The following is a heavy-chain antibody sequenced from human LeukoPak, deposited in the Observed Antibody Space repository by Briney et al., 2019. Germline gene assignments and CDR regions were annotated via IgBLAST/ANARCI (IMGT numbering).Heavy chain of an antibody. CDR3: ASAQTYDYYDSSGYAFDI. V-gene: IGHV3-11*04. CDR2: ISSSGSTI. CDR1: GFTFSDYY. D-gene: IGHD3-22*01. J-gene: IGHJ3*02. Sequence: GGSLRLSCAASGFTFSDYYMSWIRQAPGKGLEWVSYISSSGSTIYYADSVKGRFTISRDNAKNSLYLQMNSLRAEETAVYYCASAQTYDYYDSSGYAFDIWGQGTMVTVSS.